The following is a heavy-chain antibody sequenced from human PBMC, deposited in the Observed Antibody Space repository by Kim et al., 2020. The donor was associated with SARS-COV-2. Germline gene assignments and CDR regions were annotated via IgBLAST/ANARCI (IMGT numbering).Heavy chain of an antibody. Sequence: GGSLRLSCAASGFTFSSYDMHWVRQATGKGLEWVSAIGTAGDTYYPGSVKGRFTISRENAKNSLYLQMNSLRAGDTAVYYCARGQNVEGSSSGNYYYYGMDVWGQGTTVTVSS. V-gene: IGHV3-13*01. J-gene: IGHJ6*02. D-gene: IGHD6-6*01. CDR2: IGTAGDT. CDR1: GFTFSSYD. CDR3: ARGQNVEGSSSGNYYYYGMDV.